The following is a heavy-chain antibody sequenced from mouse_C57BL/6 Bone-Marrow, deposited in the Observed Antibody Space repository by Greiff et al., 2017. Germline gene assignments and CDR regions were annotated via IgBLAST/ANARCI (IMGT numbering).Heavy chain of an antibody. CDR2: IRSKSNNYAT. V-gene: IGHV10-1*01. CDR1: GFSFNTYA. D-gene: IGHD1-1*01. Sequence: DVHLVESGGGLVQPKGSLKLSCAASGFSFNTYAMNWVRQAPGKGLEWVARIRSKSNNYATYYADSVKDRFTISRDDSESMLYLQMNNLKTEDTAMYYCVRHGHYGSSYWYFDVWGTGTTVTVSS. CDR3: VRHGHYGSSYWYFDV. J-gene: IGHJ1*03.